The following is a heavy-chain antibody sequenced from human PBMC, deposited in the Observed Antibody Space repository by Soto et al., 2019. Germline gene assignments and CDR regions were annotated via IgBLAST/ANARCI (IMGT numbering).Heavy chain of an antibody. CDR2: TYFRSKWYN. CDR3: AKGDNLGPKTGYAFDP. CDR1: GDCVSSNAAS. J-gene: IGHJ5*02. D-gene: IGHD5-12*01. V-gene: IGHV6-1*01. Sequence: SPTLSLTCAISGDCVSSNAASWNWIRQSPSRGLEWLGSTYFRSKWYNDYAVSVKSRIIINPDTSNNHFSRQLNSVTPEDTAVYYCAKGDNLGPKTGYAFDPWGQGVMVTVSS.